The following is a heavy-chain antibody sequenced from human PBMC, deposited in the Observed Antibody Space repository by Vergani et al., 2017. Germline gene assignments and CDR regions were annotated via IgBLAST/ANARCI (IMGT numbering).Heavy chain of an antibody. J-gene: IGHJ4*02. Sequence: QLQLQESGPGLLKPSETLSLTCSVSGTSISGSSDYWGWIRQPTGKGLEWIGSMFYTGTSYYNPSLESRATNSVDTSKTQFSLKLMSVTAADTAVYYCARQFWGGGGYRFDHWGQGTLVTVSS. V-gene: IGHV4-39*01. CDR2: MFYTGTS. CDR1: GTSISGSSDY. CDR3: ARQFWGGGGYRFDH. D-gene: IGHD5-18*01.